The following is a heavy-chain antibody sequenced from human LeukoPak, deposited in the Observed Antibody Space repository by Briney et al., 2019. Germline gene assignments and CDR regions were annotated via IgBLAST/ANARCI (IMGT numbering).Heavy chain of an antibody. D-gene: IGHD6-13*01. V-gene: IGHV4-34*01. Sequence: SETLSLTCAVYGGSFSGYYWGWPRHPPRKGLEWIGEINHSGSTNYNPSLKSRVTISVDTSKTQFSLKLSSVPAADTVAYYCARVSFASYIAAAGRKSNNDFDYWGQGTLVTVSS. J-gene: IGHJ4*02. CDR1: GGSFSGYY. CDR2: INHSGST. CDR3: ARVSFASYIAAAGRKSNNDFDY.